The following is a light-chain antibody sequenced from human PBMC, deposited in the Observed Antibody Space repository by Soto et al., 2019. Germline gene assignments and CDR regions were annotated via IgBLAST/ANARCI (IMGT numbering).Light chain of an antibody. CDR3: QSYDNSLSGSGV. CDR1: SSNIGAGYD. V-gene: IGLV1-40*01. Sequence: QAVVTQPPSVSGAPGQRVTISCTGSSSNIGAGYDIHWYQQLPGTAPKLLIYRNNNRPSGVPDRFSGSKSGTSASLAITGLQAEDEADYYCQSYDNSLSGSGVFGTGTKLTVL. J-gene: IGLJ1*01. CDR2: RNN.